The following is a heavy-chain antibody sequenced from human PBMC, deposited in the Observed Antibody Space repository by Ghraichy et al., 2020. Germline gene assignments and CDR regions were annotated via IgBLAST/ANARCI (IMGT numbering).Heavy chain of an antibody. CDR1: GGSVSSGSYY. Sequence: SETLSLTCTVSGGSVSSGSYYWSWIRQPPGKGLEWIGYIYYSGSTNYNPSLKSRVTISVDTSKNQFSLKLSSVTAADTAVYYCARERAGRYDSSYSSSWTDLDYWGQGTLVTVSS. CDR2: IYYSGST. V-gene: IGHV4-61*01. J-gene: IGHJ4*02. D-gene: IGHD6-13*01. CDR3: ARERAGRYDSSYSSSWTDLDY.